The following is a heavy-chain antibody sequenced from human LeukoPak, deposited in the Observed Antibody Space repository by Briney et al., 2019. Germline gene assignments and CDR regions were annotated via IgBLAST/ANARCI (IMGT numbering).Heavy chain of an antibody. CDR3: ARSGASPGDY. V-gene: IGHV3-23*01. CDR2: ISGSGDST. CDR1: GFTFSSYG. Sequence: QPGGTLRLSCAASGFTFSSYGMSWVRQAPGKGLEWVSAISGSGDSTYYADPVKGRFTISRDNAKNSLYLQMNSLRAEDTAVYYCARSGASPGDYWGQGTLVTVSS. D-gene: IGHD2-2*01. J-gene: IGHJ4*02.